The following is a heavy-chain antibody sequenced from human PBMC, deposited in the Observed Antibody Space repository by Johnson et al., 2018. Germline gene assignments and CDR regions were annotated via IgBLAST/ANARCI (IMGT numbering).Heavy chain of an antibody. CDR3: ARDSGREGYGFDC. J-gene: IGHJ4*02. CDR1: GFTFSDYY. CDR2: MSGSGNTI. D-gene: IGHD5-24*01. V-gene: IGHV3-11*01. Sequence: QVQLVQSGGGLVKPGESLRLSCTASGFTFSDYYMGWFRQAPGQGLEWLSYMSGSGNTIKYADSVRGRFTISRDNSKNSLDLQMDSRGADETAVYYCARDSGREGYGFDCGGQVTLVTVSS.